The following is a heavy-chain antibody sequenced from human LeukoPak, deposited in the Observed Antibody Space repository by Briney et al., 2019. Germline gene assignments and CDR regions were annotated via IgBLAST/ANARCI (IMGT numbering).Heavy chain of an antibody. V-gene: IGHV4-39*07. J-gene: IGHJ3*02. CDR3: ARSDGYGLVGI. CDR1: GVSISSGSNY. Sequence: PSETLSLTCSVSGVSISSGSNYWGWIRQPPGKTLEWIGSIYSSGSTYFNPSLKSRVIILIDTTKNHFSLNLSSVTAADTAVYYCARSDGYGLVGIWGQGTMVTVSS. CDR2: IYSSGST. D-gene: IGHD3-10*01.